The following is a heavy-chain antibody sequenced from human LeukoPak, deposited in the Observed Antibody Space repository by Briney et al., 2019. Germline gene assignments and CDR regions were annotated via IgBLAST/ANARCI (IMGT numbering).Heavy chain of an antibody. J-gene: IGHJ6*02. D-gene: IGHD6-13*01. Sequence: SQTLSLTCTVSGGSISSGDYSWSWIRQPPGKGLEWIGYIYYSGSTYYNPSLKSRVTISVDTSKNQFSLKLSSVTAADTAVYYCASLAAVYYYYGMDVWGQGTMVTVSS. CDR1: GGSISSGDYS. CDR3: ASLAAVYYYYGMDV. V-gene: IGHV4-30-4*01. CDR2: IYYSGST.